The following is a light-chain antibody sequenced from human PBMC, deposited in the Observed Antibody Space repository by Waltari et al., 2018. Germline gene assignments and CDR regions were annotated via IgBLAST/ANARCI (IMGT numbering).Light chain of an antibody. CDR2: EVS. Sequence: QSALTQPASVSGSPGQSITISRTGTIRAVGGPNHVSWYQQHPGKAPKLMIYEVSNRPSGVSNRFSGSKSGNTASLTISGLQAEDEGDYYCSSYTSSNTLVFGGGTKLTVL. CDR1: IRAVGGPNH. V-gene: IGLV2-14*01. CDR3: SSYTSSNTLV. J-gene: IGLJ3*02.